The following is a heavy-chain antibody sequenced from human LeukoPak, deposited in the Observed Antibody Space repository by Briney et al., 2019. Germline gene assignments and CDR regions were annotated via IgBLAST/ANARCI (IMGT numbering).Heavy chain of an antibody. CDR3: AKGRYSNVRLDY. V-gene: IGHV3-30*02. D-gene: IGHD4-11*01. Sequence: GGSLRLSCAASGFTFSSYGMHWFRQAPGKGLEWVAFIRYDGSNKYYADSVKGRFTISRDNSKNTLYLQMNSLRAEDTAVYYCAKGRYSNVRLDYWGQGTLVTVSS. J-gene: IGHJ4*02. CDR1: GFTFSSYG. CDR2: IRYDGSNK.